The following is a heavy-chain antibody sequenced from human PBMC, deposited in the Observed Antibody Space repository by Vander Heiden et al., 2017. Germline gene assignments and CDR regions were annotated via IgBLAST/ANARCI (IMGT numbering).Heavy chain of an antibody. CDR1: GYILTELS. CDR3: ASLSYSYDSSTYGWVFG. D-gene: IGHD3-22*01. V-gene: IGHV1-24*01. Sequence: QVQPVQSGAEVRRPGASVKVSCKVSGYILTELSMHWVRQAPGKGLEWMGRFAPDAPEIIFSQNLQGSATTPEDTSTTTAYIALTRPSSEDTAVDDGASLSYSYDSSTYGWVFGWGNRTTV. CDR2: FAPDAPEI. J-gene: IGHJ6*01.